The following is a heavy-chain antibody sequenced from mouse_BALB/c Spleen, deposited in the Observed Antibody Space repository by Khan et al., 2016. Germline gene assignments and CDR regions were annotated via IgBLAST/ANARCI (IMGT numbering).Heavy chain of an antibody. V-gene: IGHV3-2*02. CDR1: GYSITSDYA. D-gene: IGHD2-1*01. Sequence: EVQLQESGPGLVKPSQSLSLTCTVTGYSITSDYAWNWIRQFPGNKLEWMGYISYSGSTSYNPSLKRRISITRDTSKNQFFLQLNSVTTEDTATNYCAREGNRYAMDYWGQGTSVTVSS. J-gene: IGHJ4*01. CDR3: AREGNRYAMDY. CDR2: ISYSGST.